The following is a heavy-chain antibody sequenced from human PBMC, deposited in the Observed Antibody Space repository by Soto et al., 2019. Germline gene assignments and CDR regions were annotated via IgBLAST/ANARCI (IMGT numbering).Heavy chain of an antibody. V-gene: IGHV4-4*07. D-gene: IGHD3-3*01. CDR3: ERGQRFYDWFDP. CDR2: IYSSGST. Sequence: SETLSLTCTVTGGAISGYYWTWMRQSAGGGLEWIGRIYSSGSTNSNPSLKSRVTISLDTSMNHFSLRISSVTAADTAVSYCERGQRFYDWFDPWGQGSLGT. CDR1: GGAISGYY. J-gene: IGHJ5*02.